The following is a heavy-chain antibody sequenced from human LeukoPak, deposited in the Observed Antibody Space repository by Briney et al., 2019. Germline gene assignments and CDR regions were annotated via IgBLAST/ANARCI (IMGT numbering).Heavy chain of an antibody. V-gene: IGHV4-59*08. Sequence: SGTLSLTCTVSGGSISPYYWSWSRESPGKGLEWIAHIYYSGITNHNPSLKRRVTVSIATSKNQFSLKLSSVTAADTAVYYCARPLAPSSGYLTLDYWGQGTLVTVSS. CDR2: IYYSGIT. J-gene: IGHJ4*02. CDR1: GGSISPYY. D-gene: IGHD3-22*01. CDR3: ARPLAPSSGYLTLDY.